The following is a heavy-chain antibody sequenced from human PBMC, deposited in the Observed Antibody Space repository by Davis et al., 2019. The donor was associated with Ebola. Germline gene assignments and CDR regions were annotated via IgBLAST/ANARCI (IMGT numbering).Heavy chain of an antibody. CDR3: ARSGIAAAGIWWWFDP. J-gene: IGHJ5*02. V-gene: IGHV1-69*05. Sequence: AASVKVSCKASGGTFSSYAISWVRQAPGQGLEWMGGIIPIFGTANYAQKFQGRVTMTTDTSTSTAYMELRSLRSDDTAVYYCARSGIAAAGIWWWFDPWGQGTLVTVSS. CDR2: IIPIFGTA. D-gene: IGHD6-13*01. CDR1: GGTFSSYA.